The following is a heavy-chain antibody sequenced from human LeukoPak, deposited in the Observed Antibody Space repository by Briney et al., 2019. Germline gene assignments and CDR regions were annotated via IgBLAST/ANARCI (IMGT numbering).Heavy chain of an antibody. CDR1: GLTFSSFA. CDR2: VSGSGGAT. Sequence: GGSLRLSRAASGLTFSSFAMRWVRQAPGKGLEWVSSVSGSGGATYYADSVKGRFTIPRDNSKNTLFLQMSSLRVEDTAIYYCAKEGTYYDSSGYYTHWGQGTLVAVSS. D-gene: IGHD3-22*01. CDR3: AKEGTYYDSSGYYTH. V-gene: IGHV3-23*01. J-gene: IGHJ4*02.